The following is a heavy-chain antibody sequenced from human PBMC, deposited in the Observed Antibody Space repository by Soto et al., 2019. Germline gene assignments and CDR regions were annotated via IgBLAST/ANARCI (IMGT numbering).Heavy chain of an antibody. J-gene: IGHJ4*02. Sequence: SLKISCKGSGYSFTSYWISWVRQMPGKGLEWMGRIDPSDSYTNYSPSFQGHVTISADKSISTAYLQWSRLKASDTAMYYCASLMGGYYDSSGMVDYWGQGTLVTVSS. CDR3: ASLMGGYYDSSGMVDY. CDR2: IDPSDSYT. V-gene: IGHV5-10-1*01. CDR1: GYSFTSYW. D-gene: IGHD3-22*01.